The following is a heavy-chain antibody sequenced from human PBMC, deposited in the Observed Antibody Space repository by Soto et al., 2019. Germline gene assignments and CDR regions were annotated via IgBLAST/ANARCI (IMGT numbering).Heavy chain of an antibody. J-gene: IGHJ6*04. V-gene: IGHV4-39*02. CDR3: ARDIDHSNNGGFDI. Sequence: SETLSLTCTVSGGSISSSSYFWVWIRQPPGKGLEWIGRIHYSGSTYYNPSLRSRVSISVDSPKNQFSLKLSSVTAADSAVYYCARDIDHSNNGGFDIRGKGPMVTVSS. CDR1: GGSISSSSYF. D-gene: IGHD4-4*01. CDR2: IHYSGST.